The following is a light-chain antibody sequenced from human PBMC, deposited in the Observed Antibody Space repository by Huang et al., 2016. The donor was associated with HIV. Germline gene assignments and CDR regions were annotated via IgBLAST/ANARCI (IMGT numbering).Light chain of an antibody. CDR3: QQRSNWPQLT. CDR1: QSVSSY. CDR2: DVS. J-gene: IGKJ4*01. Sequence: EIVLTQSPATLSLSPGERVTLSCRASQSVSSYLAWYQQKPGQAPRLLIYDVSNRATGIPARFSGSGSGTDFTLTISSLEPEDFAVYYCQQRSNWPQLTFGGGTKVEIK. V-gene: IGKV3-11*01.